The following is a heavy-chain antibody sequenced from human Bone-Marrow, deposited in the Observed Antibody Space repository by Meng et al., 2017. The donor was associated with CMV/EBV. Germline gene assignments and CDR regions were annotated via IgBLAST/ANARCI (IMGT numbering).Heavy chain of an antibody. CDR3: AKVRYSGYEEFDY. J-gene: IGHJ4*02. CDR1: GVTFSSSA. Sequence: AASGVTFSSSAMSWVRQAPGKGLEWVSAISGSGGSTYYADSVKGRFTISRDNSKNTLYLQMNSLRAEDTAVYYCAKVRYSGYEEFDYWGQGTLVTVSS. D-gene: IGHD5-12*01. CDR2: ISGSGGST. V-gene: IGHV3-23*01.